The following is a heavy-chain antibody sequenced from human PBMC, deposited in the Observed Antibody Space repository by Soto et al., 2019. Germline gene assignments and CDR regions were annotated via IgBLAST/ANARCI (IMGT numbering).Heavy chain of an antibody. D-gene: IGHD2-8*02. J-gene: IGHJ6*02. V-gene: IGHV3-64D*08. CDR2: ISSNGGST. CDR1: GFTFSSYA. CDR3: VKGTGRQLTPSYYYGMDV. Sequence: GGSLRLSCSASGFTFSSYAMHWVRQAPGKGLEYVSAISSNGGSTYYADSVKGRFTISRDNSKNTLYLQMSSLRAEDTAVYYCVKGTGRQLTPSYYYGMDVWGQGTTVTVSS.